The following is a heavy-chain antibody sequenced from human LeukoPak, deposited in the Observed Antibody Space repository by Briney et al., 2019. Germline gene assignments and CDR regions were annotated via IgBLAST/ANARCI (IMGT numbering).Heavy chain of an antibody. J-gene: IGHJ4*02. V-gene: IGHV1-2*02. Sequence: ASVKVSCKASGYTFTGYYMHWVRQAPGQGLEWMGWINPNSGGTDYAQKFQGGVTMTRDTSISTAYMELSRLRSDDTAVYYCARVTTVADYFDYWGQGTLVTVSS. CDR3: ARVTTVADYFDY. CDR2: INPNSGGT. CDR1: GYTFTGYY. D-gene: IGHD4-23*01.